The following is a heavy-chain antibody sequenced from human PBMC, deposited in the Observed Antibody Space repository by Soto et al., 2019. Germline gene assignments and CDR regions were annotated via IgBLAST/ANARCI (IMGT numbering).Heavy chain of an antibody. J-gene: IGHJ6*02. Sequence: PGESLKISCKGSGYSFTSYWISWVRQMPGKGLEWMGRIDPSDSYTNYSPSFQGHVTISADKSISTAYLQWSSLKASDTAMYYCARHGRDIVVVPAAMSTLPEDYYGMDVWGQGTTVTVSS. V-gene: IGHV5-10-1*01. CDR1: GYSFTSYW. CDR2: IDPSDSYT. D-gene: IGHD2-2*01. CDR3: ARHGRDIVVVPAAMSTLPEDYYGMDV.